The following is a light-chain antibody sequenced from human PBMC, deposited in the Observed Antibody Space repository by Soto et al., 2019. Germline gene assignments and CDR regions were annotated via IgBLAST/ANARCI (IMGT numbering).Light chain of an antibody. CDR3: QQFGTSRLT. V-gene: IGKV3-20*01. J-gene: IGKJ4*01. Sequence: EMVMTQSPATLSVSPGERATLSCRASQSVSSNLAWYQQKPGQAPRLLIYGASNRATGIPDRFSGSGSGTDFTLTISRLEPEDFAMYYCQQFGTSRLTFGGGTKV. CDR2: GAS. CDR1: QSVSSN.